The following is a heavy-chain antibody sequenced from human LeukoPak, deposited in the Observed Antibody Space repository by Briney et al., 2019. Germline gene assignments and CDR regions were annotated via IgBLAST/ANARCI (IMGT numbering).Heavy chain of an antibody. D-gene: IGHD1-26*01. Sequence: ASVKVSCKASGYTFINYYIHWVRQAPGQGLEWMGIINPSGGSTSHAQKFQGRVTLTRDMSTNTVYMELSSLRSEDTAVYYCARDPVPMGINYFDYWGQGTLVTVSS. J-gene: IGHJ4*02. CDR3: ARDPVPMGINYFDY. V-gene: IGHV1-46*01. CDR2: INPSGGST. CDR1: GYTFINYY.